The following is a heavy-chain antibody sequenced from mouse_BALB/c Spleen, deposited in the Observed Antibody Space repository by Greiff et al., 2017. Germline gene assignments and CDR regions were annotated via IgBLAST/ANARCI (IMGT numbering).Heavy chain of an antibody. J-gene: IGHJ4*01. Sequence: EVQRVESGGGLVQPKGSLKLSCAASGFTFNTYAMNWVRQAPGKGLEWVARIRSKSNNYATYYADSVKDRFTISRDDSQSMLYLQMNNLKTEDTAMYYCVRLGAMDYWGQGTSVTVSS. V-gene: IGHV10-1*02. CDR2: IRSKSNNYAT. CDR3: VRLGAMDY. D-gene: IGHD3-3*01. CDR1: GFTFNTYA.